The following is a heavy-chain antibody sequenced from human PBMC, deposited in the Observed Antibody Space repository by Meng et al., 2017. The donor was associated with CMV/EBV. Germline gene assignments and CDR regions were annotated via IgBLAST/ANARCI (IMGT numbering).Heavy chain of an antibody. J-gene: IGHJ4*02. CDR3: ARKGGGSSPAFFDY. D-gene: IGHD6-6*01. CDR2: IKQDGSEK. CDR1: GFTFINYW. Sequence: GESLKISCAASGFTFINYWMSWVRQAPGKGLEWVANIKQDGSEKYYVDSVKGRFTISRDNAKNSLYLQMNSLRAEDTAVYYCARKGGGSSPAFFDYWGQGTLVTVSS. V-gene: IGHV3-7*01.